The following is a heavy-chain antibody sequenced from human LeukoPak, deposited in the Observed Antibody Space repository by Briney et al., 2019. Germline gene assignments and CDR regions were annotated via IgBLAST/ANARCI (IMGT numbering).Heavy chain of an antibody. D-gene: IGHD2-2*01. V-gene: IGHV4-39*02. CDR2: IYYSGST. J-gene: IGHJ3*02. CDR1: GGSISSSSYY. CDR3: ARDPSAAFDAFDI. Sequence: SETLSLTCTVSGGSISSSSYYWGWIRQPPGKGLEWIGSIYYSGSTYYNPSLKSRVTISVDTSKNQFSLKLSSVTAADTAVYYCARDPSAAFDAFDIWGQGTMVTVSS.